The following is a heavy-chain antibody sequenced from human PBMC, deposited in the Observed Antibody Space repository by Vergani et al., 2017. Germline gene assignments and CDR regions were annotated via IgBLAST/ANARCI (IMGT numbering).Heavy chain of an antibody. J-gene: IGHJ3*02. CDR3: ARHLRXLARNDVFDI. CDR1: GMSISNNNYY. V-gene: IGHV4-39*01. CDR2: IYDSRNN. D-gene: IGHD1-14*01. Sequence: QLQLQESGPRLVKPSETLSLTCSLSGMSISNNNYYWGWIRQPPGKGLAWIGSIYDSRNNNYSPSLKSRVSISVDTSKNQFSLNLTSVTAADTAVYYCARHLRXLARNDVFDIWGHGTLVTVSS.